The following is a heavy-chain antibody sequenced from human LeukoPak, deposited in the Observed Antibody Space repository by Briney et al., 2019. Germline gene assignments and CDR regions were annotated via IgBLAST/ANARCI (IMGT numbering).Heavy chain of an antibody. D-gene: IGHD2-15*01. Sequence: GGSLRLSCAASGLRFRSYAMNWVRQAPGKGLECISTISDDSSFTYYADSVKGRSAISRDDSKNTLYLQMNNLKVEDTAVYYCAKARCSGVACDSFHSWGQGALVTVSS. CDR2: ISDDSSFT. CDR3: AKARCSGVACDSFHS. J-gene: IGHJ4*02. CDR1: GLRFRSYA. V-gene: IGHV3-23*01.